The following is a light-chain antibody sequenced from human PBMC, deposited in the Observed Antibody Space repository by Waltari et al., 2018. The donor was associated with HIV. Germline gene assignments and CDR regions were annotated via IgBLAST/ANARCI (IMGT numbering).Light chain of an antibody. Sequence: DIQMTQSPSPLSASIGERVSLTCHSTQSIGKSLAWYQQKPGKVPKLLIYEASTLETGVPSRFSGSGSGTEFTLTINSLQTDDFATYYCQHYNRTFGQGTKVEIK. V-gene: IGKV1-5*03. CDR1: QSIGKS. CDR2: EAS. J-gene: IGKJ2*01. CDR3: QHYNRT.